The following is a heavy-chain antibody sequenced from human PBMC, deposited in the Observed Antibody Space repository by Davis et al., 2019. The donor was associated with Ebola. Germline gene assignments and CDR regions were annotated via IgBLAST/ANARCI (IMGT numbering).Heavy chain of an antibody. Sequence: GESLKISCAASGFTFSSYWMSWVRQAPGKGLEWVANIKQDGSEEYYVDSVKGRFTISRDNAKNSLYLQMNSLRAEDTAVYYCARDVEMATILNDAFDIWGQGTMVTVSS. V-gene: IGHV3-7*01. J-gene: IGHJ3*02. D-gene: IGHD5-24*01. CDR2: IKQDGSEE. CDR3: ARDVEMATILNDAFDI. CDR1: GFTFSSYW.